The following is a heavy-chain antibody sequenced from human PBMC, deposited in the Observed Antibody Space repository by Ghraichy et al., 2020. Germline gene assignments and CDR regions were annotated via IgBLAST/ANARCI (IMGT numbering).Heavy chain of an antibody. D-gene: IGHD2-15*01. CDR1: GLSLNSNGVG. CDR3: VFEYPNCFGGKCFPSTWAQ. Sequence: SGPTLVKPTETLTLTCSFSGLSLNSNGVGVGWIRQPPGKALEGLALVYWDDDNHYNPSLKNRLTVSRGASANEVVLRMTDMDPVDTATYYCVFEYPNCFGGKCFPSTWAQWGQGTVVTVSS. J-gene: IGHJ1*01. CDR2: VYWDDDN. V-gene: IGHV2-5*02.